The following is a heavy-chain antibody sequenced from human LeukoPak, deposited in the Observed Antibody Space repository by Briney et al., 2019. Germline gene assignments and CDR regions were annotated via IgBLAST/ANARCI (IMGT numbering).Heavy chain of an antibody. CDR3: AVTYDDYGDYGFQH. V-gene: IGHV3-23*01. CDR1: GFTFSSYA. Sequence: GGSLRLSCAASGFTFSSYAMSWVRQAPGKGLEWVSAISGSGGSTYYADSVKGRFTISRDNAKNSLYLQMNSLRAEDTAVYYCAVTYDDYGDYGFQHWGQGTLVTVSS. D-gene: IGHD4-17*01. J-gene: IGHJ1*01. CDR2: ISGSGGST.